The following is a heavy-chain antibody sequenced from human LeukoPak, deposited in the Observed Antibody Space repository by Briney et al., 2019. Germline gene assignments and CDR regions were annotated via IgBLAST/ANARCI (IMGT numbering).Heavy chain of an antibody. CDR3: ARRFDC. V-gene: IGHV3-48*01. Sequence: GGSLILPCAASGFTFSTYDMNWVRQAPGMGLEWVSYISSSSSSISYADSVKGRFSISRDNAKNSLYLQMNSLRAEDTAVYYCARRFDCWGQGTLVTVSS. CDR2: ISSSSSSI. CDR1: GFTFSTYD. J-gene: IGHJ4*02.